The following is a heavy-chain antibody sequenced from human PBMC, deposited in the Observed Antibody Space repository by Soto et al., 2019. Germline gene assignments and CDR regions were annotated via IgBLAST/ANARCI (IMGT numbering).Heavy chain of an antibody. CDR3: TRRRFGVRGVTTMDV. D-gene: IGHD3-10*01. V-gene: IGHV4-39*01. CDR2: IYSSGST. J-gene: IGHJ6*02. Sequence: PSETLSLTCAVSGGSIGSSSYFWGWIRHSPETGLEWIGTIYSSGSTYYNPSLKSRITMSIDTSKNQFSLKLGSVTAADTAVYYCTRRRFGVRGVTTMDVWGPGTTVTVSS. CDR1: GGSIGSSSYF.